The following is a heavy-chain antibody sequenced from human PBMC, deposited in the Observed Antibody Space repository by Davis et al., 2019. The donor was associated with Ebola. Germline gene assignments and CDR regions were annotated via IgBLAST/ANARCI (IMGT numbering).Heavy chain of an antibody. Sequence: GGSLRLSCAASGFTVSGNYMSWVRQAPGKGLEWVSVIYTVGSTYYADSVKGRFTISRDNSKNTLYLQMNSLRAEDTAVYYCARVDLPYYYFGMDVWGQGTTVTVSS. CDR2: IYTVGST. J-gene: IGHJ6*02. CDR3: ARVDLPYYYFGMDV. V-gene: IGHV3-66*01. CDR1: GFTVSGNY.